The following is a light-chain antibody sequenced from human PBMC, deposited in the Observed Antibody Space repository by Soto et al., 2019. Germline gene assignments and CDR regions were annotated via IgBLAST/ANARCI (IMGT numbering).Light chain of an antibody. CDR1: SSDVGGYNY. CDR3: SSYTSNSTLYV. V-gene: IGLV2-14*01. CDR2: EVS. Sequence: QSVLTQPASVSGSPGQSITISCTGTSSDVGGYNYVSWYQQHPGKAPKLMIYEVSNRPSGVSNRFSGSKSDNTASLTISGLQAEDEADYYCSSYTSNSTLYVFGTGTKVTVL. J-gene: IGLJ1*01.